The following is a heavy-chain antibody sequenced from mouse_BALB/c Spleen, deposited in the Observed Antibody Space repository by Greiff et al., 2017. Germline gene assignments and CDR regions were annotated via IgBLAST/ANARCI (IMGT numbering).Heavy chain of an antibody. Sequence: QVQLKESGPELVKPGASVKISCKASGYAFSSSWMNWVKQRPGQGLEWIGRIYPGDGDTNYNGKFKGKATLTADKSSSTAYMQLSSLTSVDSAVYFCARGDYYGSSNYFDYWGQGTTLTVSS. D-gene: IGHD1-1*01. CDR2: IYPGDGDT. V-gene: IGHV1-82*01. CDR3: ARGDYYGSSNYFDY. J-gene: IGHJ2*01. CDR1: GYAFSSSW.